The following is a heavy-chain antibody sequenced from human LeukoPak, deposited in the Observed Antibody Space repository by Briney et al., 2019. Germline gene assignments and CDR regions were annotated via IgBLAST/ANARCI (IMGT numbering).Heavy chain of an antibody. D-gene: IGHD1-14*01. V-gene: IGHV4-39*01. Sequence: SETLSLTCTVSGGSISSSSHYWGWIRQPPGKGLEWIGSIYYSGSTYYNPSLKSRVTISVDTFKTQFSLKLSSVTAADTAVYYCARTWKPVPFDYWGQGTLVTVSS. J-gene: IGHJ4*02. CDR1: GGSISSSSHY. CDR2: IYYSGST. CDR3: ARTWKPVPFDY.